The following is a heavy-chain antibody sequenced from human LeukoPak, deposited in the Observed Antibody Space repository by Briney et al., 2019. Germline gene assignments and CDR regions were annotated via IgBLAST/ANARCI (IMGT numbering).Heavy chain of an antibody. V-gene: IGHV3-48*01. D-gene: IGHD6-19*01. Sequence: GGSLRLSCAASGFTFSTYSMNWVRQAPGKGLEWVSYISSSSSSTIYYADSVKGRFTISRDNAKNSLYLQMNSLRAEDTAVYYCARYGYSSGWVLYYYYYMDVWGKGTTVTISS. CDR1: GFTFSTYS. CDR3: ARYGYSSGWVLYYYYYMDV. CDR2: ISSSSSSTI. J-gene: IGHJ6*03.